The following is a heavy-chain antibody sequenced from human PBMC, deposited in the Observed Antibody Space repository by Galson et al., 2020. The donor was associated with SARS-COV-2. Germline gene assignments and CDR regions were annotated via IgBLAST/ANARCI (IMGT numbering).Heavy chain of an antibody. CDR3: AKSVVPAARKTYYYGLDV. J-gene: IGHJ6*02. CDR1: GYTFSNYA. D-gene: IGHD2-2*01. Sequence: GGSLRLSCAASGYTFSNYAMIWVRQAPGKGLEWVSAISGSGGNTYYAESVKGRFTISRDNSKNTLYLQMNSLRAEDTGIYYCAKSVVPAARKTYYYGLDVWGQGTTVAVSS. V-gene: IGHV3-23*01. CDR2: ISGSGGNT.